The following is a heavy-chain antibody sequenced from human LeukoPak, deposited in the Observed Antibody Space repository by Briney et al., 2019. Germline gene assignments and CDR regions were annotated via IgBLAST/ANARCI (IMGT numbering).Heavy chain of an antibody. CDR1: GFTFSSYA. V-gene: IGHV3-23*01. CDR3: AKQKGIRGYSYGYGFDY. D-gene: IGHD5-18*01. Sequence: PWGSLRLSCAASGFTFSSYAMSWVRQAPGKGLEWVSAISGSGGSTYYADSVKGRFTISRDNSKNTLYLQMNSLRAEDTAVYYCAKQKGIRGYSYGYGFDYWGQGTLVTVSS. CDR2: ISGSGGST. J-gene: IGHJ4*02.